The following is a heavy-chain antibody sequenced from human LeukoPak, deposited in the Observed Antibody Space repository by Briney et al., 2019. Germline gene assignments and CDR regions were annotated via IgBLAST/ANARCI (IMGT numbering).Heavy chain of an antibody. J-gene: IGHJ3*01. CDR1: GITFSNAW. D-gene: IGHD7-27*01. Sequence: PGGSLRPSCAASGITFSNAWMSWVRQAPGKGLEWLGRIKTKTDGGTTDYAAPVKGRFTISRDDSKNTLFLQMNSLKIEDTAVYYCTTTWGRAAFDFWGQGTKVTVSS. CDR3: TTTWGRAAFDF. V-gene: IGHV3-15*01. CDR2: IKTKTDGGTT.